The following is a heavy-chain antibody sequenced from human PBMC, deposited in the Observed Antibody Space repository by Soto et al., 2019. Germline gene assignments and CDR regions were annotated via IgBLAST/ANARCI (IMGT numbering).Heavy chain of an antibody. Sequence: QVQLVQSGAEVKKPGASVKVSCKASGYTFTGYYMHWVRQAPGQGLEWMGWINPNSGGTNYAQKFQGRVTMNRDTSISTAYMELSRLRSDDTAVYYCARERSRDGCNYYAFDIWGQGTMVTVSS. CDR1: GYTFTGYY. J-gene: IGHJ3*02. D-gene: IGHD5-12*01. V-gene: IGHV1-2*02. CDR3: ARERSRDGCNYYAFDI. CDR2: INPNSGGT.